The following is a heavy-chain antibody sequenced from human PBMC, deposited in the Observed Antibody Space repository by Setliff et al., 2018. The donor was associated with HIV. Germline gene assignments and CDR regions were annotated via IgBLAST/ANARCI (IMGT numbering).Heavy chain of an antibody. CDR2: IRYDGSNK. D-gene: IGHD3-22*01. Sequence: PGGSLRLSCAASGFTFSAYRMNWVRQAPGKGLEWVAFIRYDGSNKYYADSVKGRFTISRDNSKNTLYLQMNSLRAEDTAVYYCAKDRYYDSSGSPFDYWGQGTLVTVSS. J-gene: IGHJ4*02. CDR3: AKDRYYDSSGSPFDY. CDR1: GFTFSAYR. V-gene: IGHV3-30*02.